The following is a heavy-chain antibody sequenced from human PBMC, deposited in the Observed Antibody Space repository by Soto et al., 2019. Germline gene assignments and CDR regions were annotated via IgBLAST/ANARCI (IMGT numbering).Heavy chain of an antibody. J-gene: IGHJ5*02. V-gene: IGHV1-18*01. Sequence: QVPLVQSGAEVKKPGASVKVSCKASGYTFTSYGISWVRQAPGQGLEWMGWISAYNGNTNYAPKIQGRVTMTTDTSTSTAHMELRSLRSDDTALYYGASSPSSIAVQGRFDRWGQGTLVTVYS. D-gene: IGHD6-19*01. CDR3: ASSPSSIAVQGRFDR. CDR2: ISAYNGNT. CDR1: GYTFTSYG.